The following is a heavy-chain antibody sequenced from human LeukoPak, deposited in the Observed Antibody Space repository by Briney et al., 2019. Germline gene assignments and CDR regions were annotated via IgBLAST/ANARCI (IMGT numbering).Heavy chain of an antibody. CDR2: IIPIFGTT. J-gene: IGHJ4*02. V-gene: IGHV1-69*13. Sequence: ASVKVSCKASGYTFTGYYMHWVRQAPGQGLEWMGGIIPIFGTTSYAQNFQGRATITADESTSTAYMDLNSLRSDDTAVYYCARNSIRGRYCTSSNCYDPFDDWGQGTLATVSS. CDR3: ARNSIRGRYCTSSNCYDPFDD. D-gene: IGHD2-2*01. CDR1: GYTFTGYY.